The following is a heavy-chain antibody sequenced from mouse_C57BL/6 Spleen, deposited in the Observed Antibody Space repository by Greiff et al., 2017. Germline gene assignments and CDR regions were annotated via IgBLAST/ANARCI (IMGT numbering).Heavy chain of an antibody. Sequence: EVQLVESGEGLVKPGGSLKLSCAASGFTFSSYAMSWVRQTPEKRLEWVAYISSGGDYIYYADTVKGRFTISRNNARNTLYLKMSSLKSEDTAMYYCTRIYDYDGGFAYWGQGTLVTVSA. J-gene: IGHJ3*01. D-gene: IGHD2-4*01. CDR1: GFTFSSYA. V-gene: IGHV5-9-1*02. CDR3: TRIYDYDGGFAY. CDR2: ISSGGDYI.